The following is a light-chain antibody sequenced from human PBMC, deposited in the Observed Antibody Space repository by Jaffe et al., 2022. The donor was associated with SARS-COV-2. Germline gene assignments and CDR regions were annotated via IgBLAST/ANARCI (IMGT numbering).Light chain of an antibody. CDR3: QKYNSAPLN. CDR1: QGISNY. Sequence: DIQMTQSPSSLSASIGDRVTITCRASQGISNYLVWYQQKPGKPPQLLIYAASTLQSGVSSRFSGRGSGTEFTLTISSLQPEDVGTYYCQKYNSAPLNFGGGTKVEIK. V-gene: IGKV1-27*01. CDR2: AAS. J-gene: IGKJ4*01.